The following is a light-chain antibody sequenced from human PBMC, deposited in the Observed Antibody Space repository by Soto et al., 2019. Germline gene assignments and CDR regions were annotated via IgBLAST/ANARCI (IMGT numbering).Light chain of an antibody. V-gene: IGKV3-20*01. CDR1: QSVSSSY. J-gene: IGKJ4*01. Sequence: DIVLTQSPGPLSLSPGERATLSCMSSQSVSSSYLAWYQQKPGQAPRLVIYGASSRATGIPDRFSVSGSGTDFTLTISRLEPEDFAVYYCQQYGSSPRLTFGGGTKVDIK. CDR3: QQYGSSPRLT. CDR2: GAS.